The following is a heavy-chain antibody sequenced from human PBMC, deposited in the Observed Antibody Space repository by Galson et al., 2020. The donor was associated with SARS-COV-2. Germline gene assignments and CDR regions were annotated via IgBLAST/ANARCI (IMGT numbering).Heavy chain of an antibody. CDR2: VSGNGEIK. CDR1: GFTFNRFA. D-gene: IGHD6-13*01. V-gene: IGHV3-23*01. CDR3: AKDWGSSSPLFDDY. Sequence: GESLKISCAASGFTFNRFAMSWVRQAPGKGLEWVAGVSGNGEIKHSTDSVKGRFTISRDNAKNMVYLQMNSLSADDTAVYYCAKDWGSSSPLFDDYWGQGTQVTVSP. J-gene: IGHJ4*02.